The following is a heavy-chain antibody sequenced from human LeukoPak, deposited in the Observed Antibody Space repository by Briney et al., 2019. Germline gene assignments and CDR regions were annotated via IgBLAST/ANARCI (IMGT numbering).Heavy chain of an antibody. V-gene: IGHV3-30*02. Sequence: PGGSLRLSCAASGFTFSSYGMHWVRQAPGKGLEWVAFIRYDGSNKYYADSVKGRFTISRDNSKNTLYLQMNSLRAEDTAVYYCARNLYYYGSETMFDYWGQGTLVTVSS. CDR2: IRYDGSNK. J-gene: IGHJ4*02. D-gene: IGHD3-10*01. CDR3: ARNLYYYGSETMFDY. CDR1: GFTFSSYG.